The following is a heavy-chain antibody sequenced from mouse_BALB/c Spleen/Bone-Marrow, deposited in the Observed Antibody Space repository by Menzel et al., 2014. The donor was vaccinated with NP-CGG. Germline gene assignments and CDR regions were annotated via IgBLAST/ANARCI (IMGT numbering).Heavy chain of an antibody. Sequence: EVLLVESGPDLVKPSQSLSLTCSVTGSSITNGYYWYWIRQFPGNILEWIAYITYDGSSDYNPSLKNRISITRDTSKNQLFLKLNSVTTEDTSTYYCAMGHYAMDYWGQGTSVTVSS. V-gene: IGHV3-6*02. CDR1: GSSITNGYY. J-gene: IGHJ4*01. CDR3: AMGHYAMDY. CDR2: ITYDGSS.